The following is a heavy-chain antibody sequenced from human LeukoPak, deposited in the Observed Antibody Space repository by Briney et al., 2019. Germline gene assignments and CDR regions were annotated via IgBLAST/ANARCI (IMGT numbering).Heavy chain of an antibody. CDR2: ISSSSSYI. CDR1: GFTFSSYS. V-gene: IGHV3-21*01. Sequence: SGGPLRLSCAASGFTFSSYSMNWVRQAPGKGLEWVSSISSSSSYIYYADSVKGRFTISRDNAKNSLYLQMNSLRAEDTAVYYCAREPRQIAAAKINWFDPWGQGTLVTVSS. J-gene: IGHJ5*02. CDR3: AREPRQIAAAKINWFDP. D-gene: IGHD6-13*01.